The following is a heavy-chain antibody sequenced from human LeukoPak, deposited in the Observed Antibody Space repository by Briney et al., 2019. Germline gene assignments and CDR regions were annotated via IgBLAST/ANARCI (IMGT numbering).Heavy chain of an antibody. CDR3: VSGAKNFDY. CDR2: IYYTGNT. V-gene: IGHV4-39*01. CDR1: GGSIKSSSYY. Sequence: PSETLSLTCTVSGGSIKSSSYYWGWIRLPPGKGLEWIGSIYYTGNTYYNPSLKSRVTMSVDTSKNQFSLKLSSVTAADTAVYYCVSGAKNFDYWGQGTLVTVSS. D-gene: IGHD3-10*01. J-gene: IGHJ4*02.